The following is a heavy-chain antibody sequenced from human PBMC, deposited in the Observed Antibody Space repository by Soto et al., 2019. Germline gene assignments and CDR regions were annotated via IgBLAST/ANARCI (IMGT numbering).Heavy chain of an antibody. D-gene: IGHD4-17*01. Sequence: SETLSLTCTVSGGSISSYYWSWIRQPPGKGLEWIGYIYYSGSTNYNPSLKSRVTISVDTSKNQFSLKLSSVTAADTAFYYCARDYGDYSFFFDYWGQGALVTVSS. J-gene: IGHJ4*02. CDR2: IYYSGST. CDR3: ARDYGDYSFFFDY. CDR1: GGSISSYY. V-gene: IGHV4-59*01.